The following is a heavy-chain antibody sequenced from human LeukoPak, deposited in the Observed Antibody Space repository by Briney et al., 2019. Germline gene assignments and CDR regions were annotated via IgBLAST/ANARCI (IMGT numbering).Heavy chain of an antibody. CDR2: ISDSGADT. CDR3: AKDRLYYFDSSGYYDY. Sequence: GGSLRLSCAASGFTFSNFAMSCVRQAPGEGLEWVSAISDSGADTSFADSVEGRFTISRDNSKNTLYLQMSSLRAEDTAVYYCAKDRLYYFDSSGYYDYWGQGTLVTVSS. V-gene: IGHV3-23*01. CDR1: GFTFSNFA. D-gene: IGHD3-22*01. J-gene: IGHJ4*02.